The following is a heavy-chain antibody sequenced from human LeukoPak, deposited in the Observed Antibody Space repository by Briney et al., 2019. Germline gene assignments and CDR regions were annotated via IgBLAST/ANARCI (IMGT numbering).Heavy chain of an antibody. V-gene: IGHV1-69*13. D-gene: IGHD1-26*01. CDR1: GGTFSSYA. CDR2: IIPIFGTA. J-gene: IGHJ3*02. Sequence: GASVEVSCKASGGTFSSYAISWVRQAPGQGLEWMGGIIPIFGTANYAQKFQGRVTITADESTSTAYMELSSLRSEDTAVYYCARVYGSPEDAFDIWGQGTMVTVSS. CDR3: ARVYGSPEDAFDI.